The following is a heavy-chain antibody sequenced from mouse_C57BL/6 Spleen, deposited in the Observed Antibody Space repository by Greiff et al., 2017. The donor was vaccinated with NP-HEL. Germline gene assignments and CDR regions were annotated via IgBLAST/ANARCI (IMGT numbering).Heavy chain of an antibody. Sequence: VQLQESGAELARPGASVKLSCKASGYTFTSYGISWVKQRTGQGLEWIGEIYPRSGNTYYNEKFKGKATLTADKSSSTAYMELRRLTSEDSAVYFCARGTTVVATDYFDYWGQGTTLTVSS. CDR3: ARGTTVVATDYFDY. D-gene: IGHD1-1*01. CDR1: GYTFTSYG. CDR2: IYPRSGNT. J-gene: IGHJ2*01. V-gene: IGHV1-81*01.